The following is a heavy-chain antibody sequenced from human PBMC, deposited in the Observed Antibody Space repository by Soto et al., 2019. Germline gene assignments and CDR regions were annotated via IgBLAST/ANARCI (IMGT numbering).Heavy chain of an antibody. CDR1: GGSFSGYY. J-gene: IGHJ4*02. D-gene: IGHD2-15*01. CDR3: ARGWGDDCSGGSCHLYSY. Sequence: QVQLQQWGAGLLKPSETLSLTCAVYGGSFSGYYWSWIRQPPGKGLEWSGEINHSGSTNYNPSLKSRVTISVDTSKNQFSLKLSSVTAADTAVYYCARGWGDDCSGGSCHLYSYWGQGTPVTVSS. CDR2: INHSGST. V-gene: IGHV4-34*01.